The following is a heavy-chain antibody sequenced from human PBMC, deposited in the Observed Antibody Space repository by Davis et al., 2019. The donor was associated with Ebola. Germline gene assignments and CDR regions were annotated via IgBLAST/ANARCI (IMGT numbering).Heavy chain of an antibody. CDR1: GFTFSFYT. J-gene: IGHJ4*02. CDR3: ARDLTNGDHY. D-gene: IGHD7-27*01. CDR2: ITGNSGYI. V-gene: IGHV3-21*01. Sequence: PGGSLRLSCSASGFTFSFYTLNWVRQAPGKGLEWVSSITGNSGYISYADSVKGRFTISRDNAKGSLFLQMDSLRAEDTAVYYCARDLTNGDHYWGQGTLVTVSS.